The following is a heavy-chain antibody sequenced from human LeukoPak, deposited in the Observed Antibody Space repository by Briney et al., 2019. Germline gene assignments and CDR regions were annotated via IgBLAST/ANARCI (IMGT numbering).Heavy chain of an antibody. Sequence: GESLKISCKGSGYSFTSYWIGWVRQMPGKGLEWMGIIYPGDSDTRYSPSFQGQVTISADKSISTAYLKWSSLKASDTAMYYCARPYYDFWSGYSQAFDIWSQGTMVTVSS. V-gene: IGHV5-51*01. D-gene: IGHD3-3*01. J-gene: IGHJ3*02. CDR2: IYPGDSDT. CDR1: GYSFTSYW. CDR3: ARPYYDFWSGYSQAFDI.